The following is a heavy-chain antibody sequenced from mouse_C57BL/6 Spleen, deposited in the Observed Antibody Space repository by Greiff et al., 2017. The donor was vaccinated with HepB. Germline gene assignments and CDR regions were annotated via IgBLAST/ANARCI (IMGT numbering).Heavy chain of an antibody. CDR1: GYSITSGYD. V-gene: IGHV3-1*01. CDR3: ARGPITYYAMDY. D-gene: IGHD1-2*01. Sequence: EVMLVESGPGMVKPSQSLSLTCTVTGYSITSGYDWHWIRHFPGNKLEWMGYISYSGSTNYNPSLKSRISITHDTSKNHFFLKLNSVTTEDTATYYCARGPITYYAMDYWGQGTSVTVSS. CDR2: ISYSGST. J-gene: IGHJ4*01.